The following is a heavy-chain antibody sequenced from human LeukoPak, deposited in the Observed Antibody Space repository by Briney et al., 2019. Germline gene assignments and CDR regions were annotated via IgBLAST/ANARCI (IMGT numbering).Heavy chain of an antibody. V-gene: IGHV3-23*01. CDR3: ARADSSSSGRDY. CDR2: ISRSGDNT. J-gene: IGHJ4*02. D-gene: IGHD6-6*01. Sequence: GGSLRLSCAASGFTFSNYAMNWVRQAPGKGLEWVSAISRSGDNTYYADSVKGRFTISRDNSKNTLYLQMNSLRAEDTAVYYCARADSSSSGRDYWGQGTLVTVSS. CDR1: GFTFSNYA.